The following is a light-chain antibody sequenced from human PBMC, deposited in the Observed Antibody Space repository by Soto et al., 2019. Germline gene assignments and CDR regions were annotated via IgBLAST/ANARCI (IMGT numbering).Light chain of an antibody. V-gene: IGLV1-44*01. CDR3: AAWDDSLNGVR. CDR1: SSNIGSNA. CDR2: SNN. J-gene: IGLJ2*01. Sequence: QSVLTQPPSASGAPGQRVTISCSGSSSNIGSNAVNWYQQLPGTAPKLLMYSNNQRPSGVPDRFSGSKSGTSASLAISGLQSEDEADYYCAAWDDSLNGVRFGGGTKLTVL.